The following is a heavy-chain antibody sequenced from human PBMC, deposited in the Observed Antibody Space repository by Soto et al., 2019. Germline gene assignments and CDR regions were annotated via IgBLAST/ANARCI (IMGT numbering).Heavy chain of an antibody. V-gene: IGHV3-30*18. J-gene: IGHJ4*02. D-gene: IGHD4-17*01. CDR1: GFTFSSYG. CDR3: AKKGSFEADAYGGNPSGFDH. Sequence: GGSLRLSCAASGFTFSSYGMHWVRQAPGKGLEWVAVISYDGSNKYYADSVKGRFTISRDNSKNTLYLQMNSLRAEDTAVYYCAKKGSFEADAYGGNPSGFDHWGQGTLVTVSS. CDR2: ISYDGSNK.